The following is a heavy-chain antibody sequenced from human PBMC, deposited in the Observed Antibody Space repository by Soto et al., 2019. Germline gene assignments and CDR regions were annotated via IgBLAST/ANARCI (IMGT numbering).Heavy chain of an antibody. J-gene: IGHJ4*02. CDR2: IYYSGRT. CDR3: ARQEWIQLWLRSYFDY. Sequence: QLQLQESGPGLGKPSETLSLTCTVSDGSISTTSYYWAWIRQPPGKGLEWIGSIYYSGRTYYNPSLESRVTMAGDTSKNQFSLKLKSVTAADRAVFYCARQEWIQLWLRSYFDYWSQGPLVTVSS. V-gene: IGHV4-39*01. CDR1: DGSISTTSYY. D-gene: IGHD5-18*01.